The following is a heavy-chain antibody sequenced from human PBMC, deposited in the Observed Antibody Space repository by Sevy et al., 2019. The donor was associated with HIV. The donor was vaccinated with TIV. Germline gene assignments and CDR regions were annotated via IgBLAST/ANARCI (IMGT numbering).Heavy chain of an antibody. CDR1: GFTFSSYA. D-gene: IGHD6-6*01. V-gene: IGHV3-23*01. J-gene: IGHJ4*02. CDR3: AKYTAARPYPDY. Sequence: GGSLRLSCAASGFTFSSYAMSWVRQAPGKGLEWVTAISGSGGSTYYADSVKGRFTISRDNSKNTLYLQMNSLRAEDTAVYYCAKYTAARPYPDYWGQGTLVTVSS. CDR2: ISGSGGST.